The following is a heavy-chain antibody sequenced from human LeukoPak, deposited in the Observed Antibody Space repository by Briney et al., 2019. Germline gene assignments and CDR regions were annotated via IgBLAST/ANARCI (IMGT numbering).Heavy chain of an antibody. V-gene: IGHV3-49*04. CDR2: IRSKTYGGTT. CDR1: GFTFGDYA. D-gene: IGHD5-24*01. Sequence: GGSLRLSCTASGFTFGDYAMSWVRQAPGKGLEWVGFIRSKTYGGTTEFAASVKGGFTISRDDSKSIAYLQMNSLKTEDTAVYYCTRGRDGYDYWGQGTLVTVSS. CDR3: TRGRDGYDY. J-gene: IGHJ4*02.